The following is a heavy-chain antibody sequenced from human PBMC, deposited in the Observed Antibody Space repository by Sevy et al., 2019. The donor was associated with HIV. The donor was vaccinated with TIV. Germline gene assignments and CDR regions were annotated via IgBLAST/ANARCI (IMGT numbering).Heavy chain of an antibody. Sequence: GGSLRLSCAASGFTFSSYAMSWVRQAPGKGLEWVSAISGSGGSTYYADSVKGRFTISRDNSKNTLYLQMNSLRAEDTAVYYCARDRPTLNYHASSGYNYDFDSWGQGTLVTVSS. V-gene: IGHV3-23*01. CDR3: ARDRPTLNYHASSGYNYDFDS. J-gene: IGHJ4*02. D-gene: IGHD3-22*01. CDR2: ISGSGGST. CDR1: GFTFSSYA.